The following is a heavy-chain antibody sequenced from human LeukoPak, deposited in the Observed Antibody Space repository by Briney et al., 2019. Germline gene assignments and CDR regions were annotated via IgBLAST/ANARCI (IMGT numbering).Heavy chain of an antibody. J-gene: IGHJ4*01. CDR3: ASLGATTLFGSY. CDR1: GFTFSSYS. CDR2: ISSSSSYI. D-gene: IGHD1-26*01. V-gene: IGHV3-21*01. Sequence: GGSLRLSCAASGFTFSSYSMNWVRQAPGKGLEWVSPISSSSSYIYYADSVKGRFTISRDNAKNSLYLQMNSLRAEDTAVYYCASLGATTLFGSYWGQEPWSPSPQ.